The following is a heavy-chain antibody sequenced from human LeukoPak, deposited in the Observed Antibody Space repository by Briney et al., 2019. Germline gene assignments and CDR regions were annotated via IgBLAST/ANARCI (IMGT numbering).Heavy chain of an antibody. V-gene: IGHV2-5*02. D-gene: IGHD3-22*01. J-gene: IGHJ4*02. CDR3: AHKGHDYSDTSGYSH. CDR2: IYGDDHK. CDR1: GFSLTTPSPTGVG. Sequence: SGPTLVKPTQTLTLTCTFSGFSLTTPSPTGVGVAWIRQPPGKALEWLALIYGDDHKRYSPSLKSRLTITKDTSKNQVVLTMTNMDPVDTGTYYCAHKGHDYSDTSGYSHWGQGTLVTVSS.